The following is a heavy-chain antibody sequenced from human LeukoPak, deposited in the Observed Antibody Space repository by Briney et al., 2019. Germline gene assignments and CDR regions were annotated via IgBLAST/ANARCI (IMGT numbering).Heavy chain of an antibody. V-gene: IGHV4-39*07. CDR2: IYYSGST. CDR1: GGSISSSSYY. J-gene: IGHJ3*02. CDR3: ARATAFFDI. Sequence: SETLSLTCIVSGGSISSSSYYWGWIRQPPGKGLEWIGSIYYSGSTYYNPSLKSRVTISVDTSKNQFSLKLTSVTAADTAVYYCARATAFFDIWGQGTMVTVSS.